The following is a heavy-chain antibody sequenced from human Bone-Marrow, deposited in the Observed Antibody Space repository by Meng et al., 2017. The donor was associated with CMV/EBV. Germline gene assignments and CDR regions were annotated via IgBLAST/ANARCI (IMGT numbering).Heavy chain of an antibody. D-gene: IGHD3-22*01. V-gene: IGHV3-23*03. CDR1: GFIFSTYA. J-gene: IGHJ4*02. CDR2: IYSGGSST. CDR3: AKQPHYYDNSGYL. Sequence: CAASGFIFSTYAMNWVRQAQGKGLEWVSVIYSGGSSTYYADSVRGRFTISRDNSKNTLYLQMNSLRAEDTAVYYCAKQPHYYDNSGYLWGQGTLVTVSS.